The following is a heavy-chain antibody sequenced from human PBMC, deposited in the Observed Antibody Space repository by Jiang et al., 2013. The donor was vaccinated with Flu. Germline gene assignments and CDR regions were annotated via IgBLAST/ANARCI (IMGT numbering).Heavy chain of an antibody. J-gene: IGHJ1*01. Sequence: RQAPGKGLEWVSFISNTGDNIYYADSVKGRFTVSRDSSKLFLQMNSLKADDTAVYYCAKEWVPKRRFPEYFQDWGQGTLVSVSS. CDR2: ISNTGDNI. CDR3: AKEWVPKRRFPEYFQD. V-gene: IGHV3-23*01. D-gene: IGHD1-26*01.